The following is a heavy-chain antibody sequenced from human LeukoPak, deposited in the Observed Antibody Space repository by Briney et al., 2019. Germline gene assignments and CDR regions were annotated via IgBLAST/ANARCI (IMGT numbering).Heavy chain of an antibody. CDR3: AHDSSGYFGMDY. Sequence: SGPTLVKPTQTLTLTCTFSGFSLSTSGVGVGWIRQPPRKALEWLALIYWDDDKRYSPSLKSRLTITKDSSKNQVVLTMTNMGPVDTATYDCAHDSSGYFGMDYWGQGTLVTVSS. D-gene: IGHD3-22*01. V-gene: IGHV2-5*02. CDR1: GFSLSTSGVG. CDR2: IYWDDDK. J-gene: IGHJ4*02.